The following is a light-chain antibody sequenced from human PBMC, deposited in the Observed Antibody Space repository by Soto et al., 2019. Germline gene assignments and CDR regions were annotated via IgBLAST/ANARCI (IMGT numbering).Light chain of an antibody. CDR1: QSVSSN. Sequence: EIVLTQSTDPLSVSPGERSTLSCRASQSVSSNLAWYQQKPGQAPRLLMYGASTRATGIPGRFSGSGSGTEFSLTISSLQSEDFTVYYCQLYTNLPRTFGQGTKVDIK. J-gene: IGKJ1*01. V-gene: IGKV3-15*01. CDR2: GAS. CDR3: QLYTNLPRT.